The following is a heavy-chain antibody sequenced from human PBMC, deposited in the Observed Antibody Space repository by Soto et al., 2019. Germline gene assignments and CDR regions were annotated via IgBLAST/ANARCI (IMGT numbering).Heavy chain of an antibody. J-gene: IGHJ2*01. CDR3: ARDRAADMVTRVFHVHPRKPHCFFDL. CDR2: IYISGST. V-gene: IGHV4-4*07. D-gene: IGHD5-18*01. CDR1: GDSFSSYY. Sequence: QVQLQESGPGLVKPSETLSLTCAVSGDSFSSYYWSWIRQPAGKGLEWIGRIYISGSTNSNPSLKDRVTMSLDTSTNQFSLNVSCVTAADTAIYYCARDRAADMVTRVFHVHPRKPHCFFDLWGRGTVLTVSS.